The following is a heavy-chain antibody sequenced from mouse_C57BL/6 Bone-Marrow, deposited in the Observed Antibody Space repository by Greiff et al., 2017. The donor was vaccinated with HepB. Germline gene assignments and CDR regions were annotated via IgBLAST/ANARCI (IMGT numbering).Heavy chain of an antibody. CDR1: GFTFSSYA. D-gene: IGHD1-1*01. Sequence: EVHLVESGGGLVKPGGSLKLSCEASGFTFSSYAMSWVRQTPEKRLEWVGTISDGGSYNYYPDKVKGRFTISGDNAKNNLYLQMSHLKSEDTAMYYCEVLRGYALDYWGQGTSVTVSS. CDR2: ISDGGSYN. CDR3: EVLRGYALDY. V-gene: IGHV5-4*01. J-gene: IGHJ4*01.